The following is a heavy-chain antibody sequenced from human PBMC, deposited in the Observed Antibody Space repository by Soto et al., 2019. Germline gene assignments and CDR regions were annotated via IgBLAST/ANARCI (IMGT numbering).Heavy chain of an antibody. J-gene: IGHJ4*02. D-gene: IGHD3-9*01. Sequence: GGSLRLSCAASGFTFSNYGMHWARQAPGKGLEWVAAILYDGSNKYYADSVKGRFTISRDNSKNTLYLQMNSLRAEDTAVYYCAKVPHYDILTGPIDYWGQGTLVTVSS. CDR2: ILYDGSNK. V-gene: IGHV3-33*06. CDR3: AKVPHYDILTGPIDY. CDR1: GFTFSNYG.